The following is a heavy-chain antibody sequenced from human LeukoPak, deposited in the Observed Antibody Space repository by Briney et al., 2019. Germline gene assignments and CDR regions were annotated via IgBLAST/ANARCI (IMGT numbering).Heavy chain of an antibody. J-gene: IGHJ2*01. CDR3: AKDDRDVVRGVPSGCFDL. CDR1: GFTFSSYW. V-gene: IGHV3-7*01. CDR2: IKQDGSEK. D-gene: IGHD3-10*01. Sequence: PGGSLRLSCAASGFTFSSYWMSWVRQAPGKGLEWVANIKQDGSEKYYVDSVKGRFTISRDNAKNSLYLQMNSLRAEDTAVYYCAKDDRDVVRGVPSGCFDLWGRGTLVTVSS.